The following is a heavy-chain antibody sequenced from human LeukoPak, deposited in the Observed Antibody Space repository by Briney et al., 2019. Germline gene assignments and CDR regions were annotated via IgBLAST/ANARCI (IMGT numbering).Heavy chain of an antibody. CDR1: GYTFTSYY. D-gene: IGHD3-3*01. CDR3: ARSARTEWLPLGNYYYYGMEV. CDR2: INPSDGST. Sequence: ASVKVSCKASGYTFTSYYMHWVRQAPGQGLEWMGIINPSDGSTSYAQKFQGRVTMTRDTSTSTVYMELSSLRSEDTAVYYCARSARTEWLPLGNYYYYGMEVWGQGTTVTVSS. V-gene: IGHV1-46*01. J-gene: IGHJ6*02.